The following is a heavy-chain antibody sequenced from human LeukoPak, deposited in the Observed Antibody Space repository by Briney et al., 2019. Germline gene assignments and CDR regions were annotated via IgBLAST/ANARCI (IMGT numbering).Heavy chain of an antibody. V-gene: IGHV4-34*01. CDR3: ARGPRGSGWYRVTYYFDY. Sequence: NPSETLSLICAVYGGSFSGYYWSWIRQPPGKGLEWIGEINHSGSTNYNPSLKSRVTISVDTSKNQFSLKLSSVTAADTAVYYCARGPRGSGWYRVTYYFDYWGQGTPVTVSS. CDR1: GGSFSGYY. J-gene: IGHJ4*02. D-gene: IGHD6-19*01. CDR2: INHSGST.